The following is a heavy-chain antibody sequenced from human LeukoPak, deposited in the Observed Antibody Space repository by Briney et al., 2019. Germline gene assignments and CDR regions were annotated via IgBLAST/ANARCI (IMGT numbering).Heavy chain of an antibody. Sequence: PGGSLRLSCAASGFTVSSKYMSWVRQAPGKGLEWVSVIYSGGSTYYADSVKSRCTISRDNSKITLYLQMNSLRAEDTAVYYCATRDYSDSSGYNDAFDIWGQGTMVTVSS. CDR1: GFTVSSKY. J-gene: IGHJ3*02. V-gene: IGHV3-53*01. D-gene: IGHD3-22*01. CDR2: IYSGGST. CDR3: ATRDYSDSSGYNDAFDI.